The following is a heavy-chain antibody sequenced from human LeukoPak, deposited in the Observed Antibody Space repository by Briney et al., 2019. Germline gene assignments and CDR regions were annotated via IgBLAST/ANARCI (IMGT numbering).Heavy chain of an antibody. V-gene: IGHV3-30*02. CDR2: ISYDGSNR. CDR1: GFTFSSSG. D-gene: IGHD5-12*01. J-gene: IGHJ4*02. CDR3: AKETRGSYSDY. Sequence: GGSLRLSCAASGFTFSSSGMHWVRQAPGRGLEWVAFISYDGSNRYYADSVKGRFTISRDNSKNTLYLQMNSLRAEDTAVYYCAKETRGSYSDYWGQGTLVTVSS.